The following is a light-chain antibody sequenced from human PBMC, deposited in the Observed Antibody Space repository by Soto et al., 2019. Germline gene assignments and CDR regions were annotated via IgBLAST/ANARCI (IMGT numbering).Light chain of an antibody. J-gene: IGKJ5*01. Sequence: ETVMTHSPATLSVSPGETATLSCMTSQGLNRNLAWYQQKPGQAPSLLIYGASRRATGIPDRFSGSGSGTDFTLTISRLEPEDFAVYYCQQYDSSPITFGQGTRLEIK. CDR1: QGLNRN. V-gene: IGKV3-20*01. CDR2: GAS. CDR3: QQYDSSPIT.